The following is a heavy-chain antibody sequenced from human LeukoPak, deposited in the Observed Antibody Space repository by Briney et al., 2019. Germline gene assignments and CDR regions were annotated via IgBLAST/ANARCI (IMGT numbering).Heavy chain of an antibody. CDR1: GFTFSSYE. J-gene: IGHJ4*02. V-gene: IGHV3-64D*09. D-gene: IGHD6-6*01. CDR3: VKDRTFEYSSSTIDY. CDR2: ISSNGGST. Sequence: GGSLRLSCAASGFTFSSYEMNWVRQAPGKGLEYVSAISSNGGSTYYADSVKGRFTISRDNSKNTLYLQMSSLRAEDTAVYYCVKDRTFEYSSSTIDYWGQGTLVTVSS.